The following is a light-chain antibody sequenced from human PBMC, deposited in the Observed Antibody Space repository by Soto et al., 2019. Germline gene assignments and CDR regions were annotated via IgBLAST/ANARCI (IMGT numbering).Light chain of an antibody. J-gene: IGKJ1*01. CDR2: LGS. CDR1: QSLLHSNGYNY. CDR3: MQALQIGT. Sequence: DIVMTQSPLSLPVTPGEPASISCRSSQSLLHSNGYNYLDWYLQKPGQSPQLLIYLGSNRASGVPDRCSGSGSGTDFTLKISRVEAEDVGVYYCMQALQIGTFGQGTKVEIK. V-gene: IGKV2-28*01.